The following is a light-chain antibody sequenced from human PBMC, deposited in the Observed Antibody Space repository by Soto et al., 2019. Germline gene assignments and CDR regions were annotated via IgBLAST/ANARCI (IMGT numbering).Light chain of an antibody. Sequence: IVMTQSPATLSVSPGESAPLSCRAGQNIHTKLAWYQQNPGQAIRVLFYDASTGAIGVPARFSGSGSGTELTITINSLQAEDCEVYYCKQYYNWPRTVGQGTRLENK. J-gene: IGKJ5*01. CDR1: QNIHTK. CDR2: DAS. V-gene: IGKV3-15*01. CDR3: KQYYNWPRT.